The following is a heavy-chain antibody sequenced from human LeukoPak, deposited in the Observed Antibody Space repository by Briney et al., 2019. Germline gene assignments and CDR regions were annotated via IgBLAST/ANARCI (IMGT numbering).Heavy chain of an antibody. V-gene: IGHV1-8*02. J-gene: IGHJ5*02. Sequence: ASVKVSCKASGYTFTSYGISWVRQAPGQGLEWMGWMNPNSGNTGYAQKFQGRVTMTRNTSISTAYMELSSLRSEDTAVYYCARGRVVPAASSWFDPWGQGTLVTVSS. CDR1: GYTFTSYG. D-gene: IGHD2-2*01. CDR3: ARGRVVPAASSWFDP. CDR2: MNPNSGNT.